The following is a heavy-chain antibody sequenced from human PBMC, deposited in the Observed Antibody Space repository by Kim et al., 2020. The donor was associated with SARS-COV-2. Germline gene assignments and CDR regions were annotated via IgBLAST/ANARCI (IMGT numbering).Heavy chain of an antibody. V-gene: IGHV5-51*01. CDR3: VRRVGGDTGFLDY. D-gene: IGHD1-26*01. J-gene: IGHJ4*01. CDR2: INPIDSVT. Sequence: GESLKISCKASGYSITSYWIGWVRQVPGKGLDWMGIINPIDSVTRYSPSFQGHVTISADKSISTAYLQWSSLDASDSPMYYGVRRVGGDTGFLDYWCHGT. CDR1: GYSITSYW.